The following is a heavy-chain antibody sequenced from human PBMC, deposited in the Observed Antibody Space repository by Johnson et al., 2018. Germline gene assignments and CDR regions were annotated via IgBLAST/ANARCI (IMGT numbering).Heavy chain of an antibody. CDR2: ISYDGNSK. J-gene: IGHJ3*02. V-gene: IGHV3-30-3*02. CDR1: GFTFSTST. CDR3: PKDRWEGTTGDAFDI. Sequence: QVQLVQSGGGVVLPGKSLRLSCAASGFTFSTSTMHWVRQAPGKGLAWVAVISYDGNSKYYADSVKGRFTISRDKSENTLYLQMNSLRAEDTAIYYCPKDRWEGTTGDAFDIWGQGTMVTVSS. D-gene: IGHD1/OR15-1a*01.